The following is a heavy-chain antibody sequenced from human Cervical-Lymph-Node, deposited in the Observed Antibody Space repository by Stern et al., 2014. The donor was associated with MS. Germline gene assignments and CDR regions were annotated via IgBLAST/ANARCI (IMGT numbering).Heavy chain of an antibody. CDR1: GFSVATAGVG. Sequence: ESGPTLVKPTQTVTLTCTLSGFSVATAGVGVGWIRQPPGKALEWLALLFWDGDKLYSPSLKNRLTIIKDTSKNQVVLTMTNVDPVDTATYYCAHSRVKYCRGGTCYSSLFDYWGQGTLVTVSS. V-gene: IGHV2-5*02. D-gene: IGHD2-15*01. J-gene: IGHJ4*02. CDR2: LFWDGDK. CDR3: AHSRVKYCRGGTCYSSLFDY.